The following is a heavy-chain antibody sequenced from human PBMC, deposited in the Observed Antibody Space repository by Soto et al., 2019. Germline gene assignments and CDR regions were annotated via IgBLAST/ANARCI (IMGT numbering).Heavy chain of an antibody. Sequence: GGSMRLSCVAAGFTLSSHVLNWVRPSPGKGLEWISYISGSGTSIYYADSVKGRFTVSRDNAKNSLYLQMNSLRDEDTAVYYCASPAVADKHEFDYWGQGTLVTVSS. D-gene: IGHD6-19*01. CDR3: ASPAVADKHEFDY. J-gene: IGHJ4*02. CDR2: ISGSGTSI. CDR1: GFTLSSHV. V-gene: IGHV3-48*02.